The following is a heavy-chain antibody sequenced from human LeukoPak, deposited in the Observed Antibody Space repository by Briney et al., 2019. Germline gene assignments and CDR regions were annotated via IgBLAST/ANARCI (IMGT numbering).Heavy chain of an antibody. D-gene: IGHD1-14*01. CDR3: ARGETGTVDY. Sequence: PGGSLRHSCAASGFTVRSNYMSWVRQAPGKGLEWVSVIYSGGSTYYADSVKGRFTISRDNSKNTLYLQMNSLRAEDTAVYYCARGETGTVDYWGQGTLVTVSS. CDR1: GFTVRSNY. J-gene: IGHJ4*02. V-gene: IGHV3-66*02. CDR2: IYSGGST.